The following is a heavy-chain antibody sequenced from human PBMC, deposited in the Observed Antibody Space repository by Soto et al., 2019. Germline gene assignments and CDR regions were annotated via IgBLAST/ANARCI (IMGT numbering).Heavy chain of an antibody. CDR3: ARERPDGCRLDP. CDR1: GGSISSGDYY. CDR2: IYYSGST. Sequence: QVQLQESGPGLVKLSQTLSLTCTVSGGSISSGDYYWSWIRQPPGKGLEWIGYIYYSGSTYYNPSLKSRVTISVDTSKNQFSLRLSSVTAADTAVYYCARERPDGCRLDPWGQGTLVTVSS. J-gene: IGHJ5*02. V-gene: IGHV4-30-4*01. D-gene: IGHD6-19*01.